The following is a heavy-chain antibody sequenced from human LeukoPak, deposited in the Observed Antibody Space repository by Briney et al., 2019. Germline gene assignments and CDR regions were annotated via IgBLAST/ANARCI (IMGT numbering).Heavy chain of an antibody. CDR1: GFTFSSYA. Sequence: GGSLRLSCAASGFTFSSYAMHWVRQAPGKGLEWVAVISYDGSNKYYADSVKGRFTISRDNSKNTLYLQMNSLRAEDTAVYYCARAIEYYGSGSYSPIYYYYGMDVWGQGTTVTVSS. CDR2: ISYDGSNK. J-gene: IGHJ6*02. V-gene: IGHV3-30-3*01. CDR3: ARAIEYYGSGSYSPIYYYYGMDV. D-gene: IGHD3-10*01.